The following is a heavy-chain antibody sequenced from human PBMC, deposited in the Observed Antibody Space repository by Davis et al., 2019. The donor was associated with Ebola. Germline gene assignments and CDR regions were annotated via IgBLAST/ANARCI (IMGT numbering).Heavy chain of an antibody. J-gene: IGHJ4*02. D-gene: IGHD1-26*01. CDR3: ARETGATKRGGCYFDY. CDR1: GGSFSGYY. V-gene: IGHV4-34*01. Sequence: PSETLSLTCAVYGGSFSGYYWSWIRQPPGKGLEWIGEINHSGSTNYNPSLKSRVTISVDTSKNQFSLKLSSVTAADTAVYYCARETGATKRGGCYFDYWGQGTLVTVSS. CDR2: INHSGST.